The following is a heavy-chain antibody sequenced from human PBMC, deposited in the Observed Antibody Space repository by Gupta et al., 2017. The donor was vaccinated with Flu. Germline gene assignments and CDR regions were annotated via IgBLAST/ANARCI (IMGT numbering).Heavy chain of an antibody. V-gene: IGHV3-21*01. CDR1: GFTFSSYS. CDR3: ACTLLLSSGYYQARGLDAFDI. Sequence: EVQLVESGGGLVKPGGSLRLSCAASGFTFSSYSMNWVRQAPGKGLEWVSSISSSSSYIYYADSVKGRFTISRDNAKNSLYLQMNSLRAEDTAVYYCACTLLLSSGYYQARGLDAFDIWGQGTMVTVSS. D-gene: IGHD3-22*01. J-gene: IGHJ3*02. CDR2: ISSSSSYI.